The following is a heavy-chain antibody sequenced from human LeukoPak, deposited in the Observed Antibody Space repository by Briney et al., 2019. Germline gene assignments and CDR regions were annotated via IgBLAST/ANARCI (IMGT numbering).Heavy chain of an antibody. V-gene: IGHV3-23*01. D-gene: IGHD3-3*01. CDR3: AKRPHLDYDFWSGYNPYFDY. CDR1: GFTFSSYG. Sequence: GGSLRLSCAASGFTFSSYGMHWVRQAPGKGLEWVSAISGSGGSTYYADSVKGRFTISRDNSKNTLYLQMNSLRAEDTAVYYCAKRPHLDYDFWSGYNPYFDYWGQGTLVTVSS. CDR2: ISGSGGST. J-gene: IGHJ4*02.